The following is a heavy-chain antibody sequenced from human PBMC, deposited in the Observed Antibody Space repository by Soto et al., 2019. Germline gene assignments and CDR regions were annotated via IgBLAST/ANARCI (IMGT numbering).Heavy chain of an antibody. CDR2: INHSGST. CDR3: ARYVLLCLPPYYYGMDV. D-gene: IGHD3-10*02. J-gene: IGHJ6*02. V-gene: IGHV4-34*01. Sequence: SSDTLSLTCAVYGWSFSGYYWIWPRQPPGKGLEWIGEINHSGSTNYNPSLKIRVTIAVDTPNNQFSLKLSSVTAADTAVYYCARYVLLCLPPYYYGMDVWGQGTTVTVSS. CDR1: GWSFSGYY.